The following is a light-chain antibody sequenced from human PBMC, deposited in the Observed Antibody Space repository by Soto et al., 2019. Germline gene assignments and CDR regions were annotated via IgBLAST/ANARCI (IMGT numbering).Light chain of an antibody. CDR1: QSISNY. J-gene: IGKJ2*01. CDR3: QQSYTIPYT. CDR2: AAS. Sequence: DIQMTQSPSSLSASEGDRVTITCRASQSISNYLNWYQQKPGKAPKLLIYAASSLQSGVPSRFSGSESGTDFTLTISSLQPEDFATYYCQQSYTIPYTFGQGTKLEI. V-gene: IGKV1-39*01.